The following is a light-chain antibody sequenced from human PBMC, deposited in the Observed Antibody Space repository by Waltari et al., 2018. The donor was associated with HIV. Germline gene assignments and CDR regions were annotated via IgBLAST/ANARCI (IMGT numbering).Light chain of an antibody. CDR1: SSDVGGYNY. CDR2: DVN. V-gene: IGLV2-11*01. CDR3: CSYADKYTWV. Sequence: QSALTQPRSMSGSPGQSVTISCTGTSSDVGGYNYVSWYQQHPGKAPKLMIFDVNTRPSGVPDRFSGSESGNTASLTISGLQAEDEADYYCCSYADKYTWVFGGGTKLAVL. J-gene: IGLJ3*02.